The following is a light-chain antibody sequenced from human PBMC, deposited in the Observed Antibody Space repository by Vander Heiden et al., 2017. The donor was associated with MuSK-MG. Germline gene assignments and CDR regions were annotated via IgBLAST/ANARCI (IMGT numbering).Light chain of an antibody. J-gene: IGKJ1*01. V-gene: IGKV1-39*01. CDR3: QQSYSNSTRT. Sequence: EMQMTQSTSSLSASVGDRVTITCRASQSISSYLHWYQQKPGKAPKLLIYAASSLQSGVPSRFSGSGFGLDFTLTISSRQHEDFAPYYCQQSYSNSTRTFGQGTKVEIK. CDR2: AAS. CDR1: QSISSY.